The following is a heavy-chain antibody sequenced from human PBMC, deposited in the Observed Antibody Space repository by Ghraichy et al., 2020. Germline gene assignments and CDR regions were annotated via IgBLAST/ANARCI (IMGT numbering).Heavy chain of an antibody. CDR2: ITSSSKFI. Sequence: GVLRLSCAASGFTFSGYSMNWVRQAPGKGLEWVAYITSSSKFISYADSVKGRFTISRDNAQNTLDLQMKSLRDEDTAVYYCARGSKVVRFYYYDGMDVWGQGTTVTVSS. CDR3: ARGSKVVRFYYYDGMDV. D-gene: IGHD2-21*01. CDR1: GFTFSGYS. J-gene: IGHJ6*02. V-gene: IGHV3-48*02.